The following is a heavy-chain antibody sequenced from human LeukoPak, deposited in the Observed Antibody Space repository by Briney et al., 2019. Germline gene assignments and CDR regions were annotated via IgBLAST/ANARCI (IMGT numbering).Heavy chain of an antibody. V-gene: IGHV3-9*03. CDR1: GFTFGDYA. CDR2: ISWNSGSI. J-gene: IGHJ4*02. D-gene: IGHD2-2*01. Sequence: GRSLRLSCAASGFTFGDYAMHWVRQAPGKGLEWVSGISWNSGSIGYADSVKGRFTISRDNAKNSLYLQMNSLRAEDMALYYCAKASCSSTSCYDFDYWGQGTLVTVSS. CDR3: AKASCSSTSCYDFDY.